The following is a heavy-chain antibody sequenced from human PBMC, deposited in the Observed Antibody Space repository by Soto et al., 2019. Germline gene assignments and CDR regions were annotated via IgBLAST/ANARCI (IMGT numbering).Heavy chain of an antibody. CDR2: ISGGGGSS. D-gene: IGHD2-15*01. Sequence: EVQLLESGGGLVQPGGSLRLSCAASGFTFSNYAMSWVRQAPGKGLEWVSGISGGGGSSYYADSVKGRFTISRDNSKNTLYLQMNSLRAEDTAVYYCAHKCVVGCHSGFFYWGQRTLVIVSS. CDR1: GFTFSNYA. V-gene: IGHV3-23*01. J-gene: IGHJ4*02. CDR3: AHKCVVGCHSGFFY.